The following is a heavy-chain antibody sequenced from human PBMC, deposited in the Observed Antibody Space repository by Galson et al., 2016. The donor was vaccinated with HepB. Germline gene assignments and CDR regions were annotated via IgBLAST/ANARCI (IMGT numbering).Heavy chain of an antibody. CDR1: GYTFTSYD. J-gene: IGHJ4*02. Sequence: SVKVSCKASGYTFTSYDFNWVRQATGQGLEWMVWLNPNSGNTGIIQKFQGRHTMTRDTSISTAYMELSSLTSEDTAIYFCARTPRGVPSTDYWGQGTLVTVSS. CDR3: ARTPRGVPSTDY. D-gene: IGHD1-26*01. CDR2: LNPNSGNT. V-gene: IGHV1-8*01.